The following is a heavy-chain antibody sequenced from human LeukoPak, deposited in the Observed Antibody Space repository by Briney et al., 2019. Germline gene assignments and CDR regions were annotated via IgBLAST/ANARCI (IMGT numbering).Heavy chain of an antibody. CDR1: GGSFSGYY. CDR2: INHSGST. J-gene: IGHJ6*04. V-gene: IGHV4-34*01. CDR3: ARAPQFRLEYQLLSYYGMDV. Sequence: SETLSLTCAVYGGSFSGYYWSWIRQPPGKGLEWIGEINHSGSTNYNPSLKSRVTISVDTSKNQFSLKLSSVTAADTAVYYCARAPQFRLEYQLLSYYGMDVWGKGTTVTVSS. D-gene: IGHD2-2*01.